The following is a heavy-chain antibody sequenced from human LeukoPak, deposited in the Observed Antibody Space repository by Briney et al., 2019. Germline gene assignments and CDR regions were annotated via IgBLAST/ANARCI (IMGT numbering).Heavy chain of an antibody. V-gene: IGHV4-30-4*01. J-gene: IGHJ3*02. D-gene: IGHD3-22*01. CDR3: ARESYYDSSGPDIAGAFDI. Sequence: PSQTLSLTCTVSGGSISSGDYYWRWIRQPPGKGLEWIGHIYYSGTTYYNPSFKSRVTISVDTSKNQFSLKLSSVTAADTAVYYCARESYYDSSGPDIAGAFDIWGQGTMVTVSS. CDR1: GGSISSGDYY. CDR2: IYYSGTT.